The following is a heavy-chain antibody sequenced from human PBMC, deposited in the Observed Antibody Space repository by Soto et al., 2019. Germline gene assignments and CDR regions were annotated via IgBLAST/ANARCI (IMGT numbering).Heavy chain of an antibody. CDR1: GFTFSSYA. J-gene: IGHJ4*02. CDR2: IVGSGDST. D-gene: IGHD3-22*01. V-gene: IGHV3-21*01. Sequence: PGGSLRLSCAASGFTFSSYAMSWVRQAPGKGLEWVSAIVGSGDSTHYADSVKGRFTISRDNAKNSLYLQMNSLRAEDTAVYYCARDYYYDSSGYYAGFDYWGQGTLVTVSS. CDR3: ARDYYYDSSGYYAGFDY.